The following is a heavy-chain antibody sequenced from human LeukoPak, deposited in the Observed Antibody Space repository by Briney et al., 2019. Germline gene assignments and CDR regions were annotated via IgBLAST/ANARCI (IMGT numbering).Heavy chain of an antibody. J-gene: IGHJ6*04. Sequence: PGGSLRLSCAASGFTFSSYEMNWVRQAPGKGLEWVSYISSSGSTIYYADSVKGRFSISRDNAKNSLYLQMNSLRAEDTAVYYCAELGITMIGGVWGKGTTVTISS. CDR2: ISSSGSTI. D-gene: IGHD3-10*02. CDR3: AELGITMIGGV. CDR1: GFTFSSYE. V-gene: IGHV3-48*03.